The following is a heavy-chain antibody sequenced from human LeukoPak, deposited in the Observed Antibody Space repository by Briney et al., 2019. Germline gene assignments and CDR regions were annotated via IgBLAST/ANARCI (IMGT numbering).Heavy chain of an antibody. V-gene: IGHV4-59*01. CDR1: GGSISSYY. CDR2: IHYSGST. J-gene: IGHJ3*02. Sequence: PSETLSLTCTVSGGSISSYYWSWIRQPPGKGLEWIGYIHYSGSTNYNPSLKSRVTISVDTSKNQFSLKLSSVTAADTAVYYCARSLRDDYYDSSGSRSNYDAFDIWGQGTMVTVSS. CDR3: ARSLRDDYYDSSGSRSNYDAFDI. D-gene: IGHD3-22*01.